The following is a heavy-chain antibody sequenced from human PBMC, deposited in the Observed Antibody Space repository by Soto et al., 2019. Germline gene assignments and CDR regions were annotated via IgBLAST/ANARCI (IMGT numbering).Heavy chain of an antibody. V-gene: IGHV3-23*01. CDR3: AEDRFGNDYIWGSLNPDFDY. Sequence: PGGSLRLSCAASGFTFSSYAMSWVRQAPGKGLEWVSAISGSGGSTYYADSVKGRFTISRDNSKNTLYLQMNSLRAEDTAVYYCAEDRFGNDYIWGSLNPDFDYWGQGTLVTVSS. CDR2: ISGSGGST. J-gene: IGHJ4*02. CDR1: GFTFSSYA. D-gene: IGHD3-16*01.